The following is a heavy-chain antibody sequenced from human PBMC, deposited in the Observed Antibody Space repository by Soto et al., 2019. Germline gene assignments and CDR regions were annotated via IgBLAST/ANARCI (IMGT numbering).Heavy chain of an antibody. Sequence: SETLSLTCSVSVGSFSNYYWSWVRQPRGKRLEWIGYIYYTGTHDYNPSLRGRATISVDTSKDQFSLKLTSVTAADTAVYYCARDRDRHSSGLPSFDPWGQGILVTVSS. CDR3: ARDRDRHSSGLPSFDP. V-gene: IGHV4-59*13. D-gene: IGHD3-22*01. J-gene: IGHJ5*02. CDR1: VGSFSNYY. CDR2: IYYTGTH.